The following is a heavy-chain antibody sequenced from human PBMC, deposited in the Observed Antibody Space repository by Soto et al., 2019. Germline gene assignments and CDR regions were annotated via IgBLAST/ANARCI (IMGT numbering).Heavy chain of an antibody. D-gene: IGHD2-15*01. J-gene: IGHJ4*02. Sequence: PGGSLRLSCAASGFTVSSNYMSWVRQAPGKGLEWVSVIYSGGSTYCADSVKGRFTISRDNSENTLYLQMNSLRAEDTAVYYCARTCSGGTCSFDYWGQGTLVTVSS. CDR3: ARTCSGGTCSFDY. V-gene: IGHV3-66*01. CDR2: IYSGGST. CDR1: GFTVSSNY.